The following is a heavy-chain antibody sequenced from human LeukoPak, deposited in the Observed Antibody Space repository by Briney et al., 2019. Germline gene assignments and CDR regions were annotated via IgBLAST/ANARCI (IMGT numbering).Heavy chain of an antibody. CDR2: ISYDGSNK. Sequence: GRSLRLSCAASGFTFNSYGMHWVRQAPGKGLEWVAVISYDGSNKYYGDSVKGRFTISRDNSKNTLYLQINSLRAEDTAVYYCAREAIFTSITPSDYWGQGTLVTVSS. CDR1: GFTFNSYG. J-gene: IGHJ4*02. V-gene: IGHV3-30*03. CDR3: AREAIFTSITPSDY. D-gene: IGHD4-23*01.